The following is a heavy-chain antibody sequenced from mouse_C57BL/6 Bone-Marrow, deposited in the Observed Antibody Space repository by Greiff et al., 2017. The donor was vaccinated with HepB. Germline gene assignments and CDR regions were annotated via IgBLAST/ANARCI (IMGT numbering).Heavy chain of an antibody. D-gene: IGHD1-1*01. CDR1: GFSFNTYA. J-gene: IGHJ1*03. Sequence: EVKLVESGGGLVQPKGSLKLSCAASGFSFNTYAMNWVRQAPGKGLEWVARIRSKSNNYATYYADSVKDRFTISRDDSESMLYLQMNNLKTEDTAMYYCVRHDYYGSSYVSWYFDVWGTGTTVTVSS. V-gene: IGHV10-1*01. CDR2: IRSKSNNYAT. CDR3: VRHDYYGSSYVSWYFDV.